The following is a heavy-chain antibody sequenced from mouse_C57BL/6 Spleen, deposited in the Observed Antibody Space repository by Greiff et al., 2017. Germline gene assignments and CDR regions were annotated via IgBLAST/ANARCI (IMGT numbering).Heavy chain of an antibody. D-gene: IGHD4-1*01. CDR1: GYTFTTYP. CDR2: FHPYNDDT. CDR3: ARGVGRDYAMDY. V-gene: IGHV1-47*01. Sequence: VQGVESGAELVKPGASVKMSCKASGYTFTTYPIEWMKQNHGKSLEWIGNFHPYNDDTKYNEKFKGKATLTVEKSSSTVYLELSRLTSDDSAVYYCARGVGRDYAMDYWGQGTSVTVSS. J-gene: IGHJ4*01.